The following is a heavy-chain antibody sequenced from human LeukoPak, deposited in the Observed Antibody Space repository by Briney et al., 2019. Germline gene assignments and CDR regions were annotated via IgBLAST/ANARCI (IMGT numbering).Heavy chain of an antibody. J-gene: IGHJ5*02. CDR2: IKQDGSEK. D-gene: IGHD3-22*01. CDR1: GFTFSSYW. Sequence: PGGSLRLSXAASGFTFSSYWMSWVRQAPGKGMEWVANIKQDGSEKYYVDSVKGRFTISRDNAKKSLYLQMNSLRAEDTAVYYCASHSSGYYAWGQGTVVTVSS. CDR3: ASHSSGYYA. V-gene: IGHV3-7*01.